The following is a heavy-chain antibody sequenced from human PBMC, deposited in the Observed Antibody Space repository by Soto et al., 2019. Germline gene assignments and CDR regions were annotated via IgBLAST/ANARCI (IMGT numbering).Heavy chain of an antibody. J-gene: IGHJ4*02. CDR1: GDSMTSYY. CDR2: IYSSGNT. V-gene: IGHV4-59*01. D-gene: IGHD3-22*01. Sequence: QVQLQESGPGLVKSSETLSLTCTVSGDSMTSYYWTWIRQSPGKGLEWIGYIYSSGNTNYNPSRKSRVTISVDTSNNQFSLKLTSMTAADSAVYYCARGGGWLPDLWGQGTLVTVST. CDR3: ARGGGWLPDL.